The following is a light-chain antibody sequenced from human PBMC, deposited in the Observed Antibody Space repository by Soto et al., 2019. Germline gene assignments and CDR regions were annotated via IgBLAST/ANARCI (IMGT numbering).Light chain of an antibody. Sequence: DVQMTQSPSSLSASVGDSVTITCRASQSVNNYLNWYQQKPGEAPKLLIYAASSLQIGVPSRFGGSGSGTDFTLAISGLQPEDFAIYYCQQSYITPWTFGQGTKVEIK. J-gene: IGKJ1*01. V-gene: IGKV1-39*01. CDR2: AAS. CDR1: QSVNNY. CDR3: QQSYITPWT.